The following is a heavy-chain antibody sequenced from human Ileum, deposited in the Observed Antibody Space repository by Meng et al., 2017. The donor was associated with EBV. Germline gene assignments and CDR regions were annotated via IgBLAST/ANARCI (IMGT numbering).Heavy chain of an antibody. CDR3: TRARGLHELSFVAY. CDR2: IHYSANT. CDR1: AGAIGGSCYY. J-gene: IGHJ4*02. D-gene: IGHD3-16*02. V-gene: IGHV4-39*07. Sequence: QLRLQDAGPVMLQATEPLPCPCSGAAGAIGGSCYYWGWPRQRPVRGLEWIGTIHYSANTHYNTCLKSRVTISVDTSKTQFSLKLSSVTAADTAVYYCTRARGLHELSFVAYWGQGTLVTVSS.